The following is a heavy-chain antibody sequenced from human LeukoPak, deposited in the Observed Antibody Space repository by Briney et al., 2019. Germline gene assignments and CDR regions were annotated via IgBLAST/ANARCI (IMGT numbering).Heavy chain of an antibody. CDR2: ISDSSNFI. D-gene: IGHD1-1*01. J-gene: IGHJ3*02. CDR1: GFNFTSYT. V-gene: IGHV3-21*01. CDR3: ARFVEGYNNDWKGSDAFDI. Sequence: GGSLRLSCAASGFNFTSYTMNWVRQAPGKGLEWVSSISDSSNFIYYGDSMKGRFTISRDNPKHSLFLQMNSLRAEDTAVYYCARFVEGYNNDWKGSDAFDIWGQGTMVTVSS.